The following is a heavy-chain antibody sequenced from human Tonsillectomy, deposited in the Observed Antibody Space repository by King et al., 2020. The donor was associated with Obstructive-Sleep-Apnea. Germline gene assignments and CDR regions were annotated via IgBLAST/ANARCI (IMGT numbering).Heavy chain of an antibody. V-gene: IGHV3-7*03. CDR2: IRQDGSEK. CDR1: GFTFSSFW. D-gene: IGHD3-16*02. J-gene: IGHJ4*02. CDR3: ARVGYDDVWGSYHSGY. Sequence: VQLVESGGGLVQPGGSLRLSCAASGFTFSSFWMNWVRQAPGKGLEWVANIRQDGSEKYYVDSVKGRFTISRDNAKNSLFLQMNSLRAEDTAVYYCARVGYDDVWGSYHSGYWGQGTLVTVSS.